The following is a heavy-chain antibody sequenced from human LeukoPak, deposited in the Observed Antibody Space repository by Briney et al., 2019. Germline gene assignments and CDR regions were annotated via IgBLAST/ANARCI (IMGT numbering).Heavy chain of an antibody. J-gene: IGHJ4*02. CDR1: GGSISSGSYY. Sequence: SETLSLTCTVSGGSISSGSYYWTWIRQPAGKGLEWIGRIYTSGSTNYNPSLKSRVSISINMSKNQFSLKLSSVTAADTAVYYCARGGSPSYWGQGTLVTVSS. CDR3: ARGGSPSY. V-gene: IGHV4-61*02. CDR2: IYTSGST. D-gene: IGHD6-13*01.